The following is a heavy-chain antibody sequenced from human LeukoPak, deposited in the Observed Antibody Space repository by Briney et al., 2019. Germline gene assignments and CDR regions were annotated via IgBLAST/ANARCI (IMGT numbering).Heavy chain of an antibody. CDR3: ARGRDIAVAAPGGQEY. CDR1: GGSFSGYY. J-gene: IGHJ4*02. V-gene: IGHV4-34*01. CDR2: INHSGST. D-gene: IGHD6-19*01. Sequence: SETLSLTCAVYGGSFSGYYWSWIRQPPGKGLEWIGEINHSGSTNYNPSLKSRVTISVDTSKNQFSLKLSSVTAADTAVYYCARGRDIAVAAPGGQEYWGQGTLVTVSS.